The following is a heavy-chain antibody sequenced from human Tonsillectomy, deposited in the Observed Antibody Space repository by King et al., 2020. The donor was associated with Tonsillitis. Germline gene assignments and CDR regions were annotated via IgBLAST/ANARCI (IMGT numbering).Heavy chain of an antibody. CDR1: GFTFSSYT. J-gene: IGHJ6*02. Sequence: VQLVESGGGLVKPGGSLRLSCAASGFTFSSYTMNWVRQAPGKGLEWVSSISSCSSYIYYADSVKGRFTISRDNAKNSLYLQMNSLRAEDTAVYYCASPDYGDYDYYYGMDVWGQGTTVTVSS. CDR3: ASPDYGDYDYYYGMDV. V-gene: IGHV3-21*01. D-gene: IGHD4-17*01. CDR2: ISSCSSYI.